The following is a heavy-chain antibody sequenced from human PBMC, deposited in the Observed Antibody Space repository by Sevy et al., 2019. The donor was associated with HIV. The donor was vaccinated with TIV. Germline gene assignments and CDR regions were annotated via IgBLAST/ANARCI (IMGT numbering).Heavy chain of an antibody. J-gene: IGHJ3*02. CDR1: GFTFSSYA. D-gene: IGHD3-16*01. CDR2: ISGSGGST. V-gene: IGHV3-23*01. CDR3: TTVGFPNWGSEAFDI. Sequence: GGSLRLSCAASGFTFSSYAMSWVRQAPGKGLEWVSAISGSGGSTYYADSVKGRFTISRDNSKNTLYLQMNSLKADDTAVYYCTTVGFPNWGSEAFDICGQGTMVTVSS.